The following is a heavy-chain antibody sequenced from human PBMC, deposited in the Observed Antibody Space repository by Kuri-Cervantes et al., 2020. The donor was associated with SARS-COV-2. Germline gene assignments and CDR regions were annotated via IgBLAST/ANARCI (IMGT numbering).Heavy chain of an antibody. V-gene: IGHV3-33*01. Sequence: GGSLRLSCAASGFTFSSYGMHWVRQAPGKGLEWVAVIWYDGSNKYYADSVKGRFTISRDNSKNTLYLQMNSLRAEDTAVYYCARDRRAAAGAWWYFDLWGRGTLVTISS. CDR1: GFTFSSYG. CDR3: ARDRRAAAGAWWYFDL. J-gene: IGHJ2*01. CDR2: IWYDGSNK. D-gene: IGHD6-13*01.